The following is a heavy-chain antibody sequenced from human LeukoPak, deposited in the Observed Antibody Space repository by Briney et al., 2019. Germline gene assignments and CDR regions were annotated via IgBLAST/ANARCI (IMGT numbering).Heavy chain of an antibody. J-gene: IGHJ6*03. CDR3: ARARYSSSWYDYYYYYMDV. Sequence: GGSLRLSCAASGFTFSSYSMNWVRQAPGKGLEWVSSISSSSSYIYYADSVKGRFTISRDNAKNSLYLQMNSLRAEDTAVYYCARARYSSSWYDYYYYYMDVWGKGTTVTVSS. CDR1: GFTFSSYS. V-gene: IGHV3-21*01. CDR2: ISSSSSYI. D-gene: IGHD6-13*01.